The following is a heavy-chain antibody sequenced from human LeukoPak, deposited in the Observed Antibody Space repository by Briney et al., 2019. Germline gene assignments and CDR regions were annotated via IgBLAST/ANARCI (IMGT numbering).Heavy chain of an antibody. V-gene: IGHV3-30*02. D-gene: IGHD1-14*01. Sequence: AGGSLRLSCAASGFTFSTYGVHWVRQAPGKGLEWVAFIRYDGSNKYYADSVEGRFTISRDNSKNTLYLQMNSLRAEDTAMYYCAKDQRSTGAPYYFDYWGQGTLVTVSS. CDR1: GFTFSTYG. CDR3: AKDQRSTGAPYYFDY. J-gene: IGHJ4*02. CDR2: IRYDGSNK.